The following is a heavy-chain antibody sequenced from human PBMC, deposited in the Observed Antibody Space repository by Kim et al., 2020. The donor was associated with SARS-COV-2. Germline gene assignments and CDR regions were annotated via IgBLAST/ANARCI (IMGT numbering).Heavy chain of an antibody. Sequence: SETLSLICAVSGDSISSHNWWGWVRQPPGRQLEWIGFIHHSEGTRQNPSLRSRITLSLDTSRNQFSLTLRSVTAGDTAIYFCTRKQPGNYVFSFWGRGT. J-gene: IGHJ2*01. D-gene: IGHD3-16*01. V-gene: IGHV4-28*01. CDR2: IHHSEGT. CDR3: TRKQPGNYVFSF. CDR1: GDSISSHNW.